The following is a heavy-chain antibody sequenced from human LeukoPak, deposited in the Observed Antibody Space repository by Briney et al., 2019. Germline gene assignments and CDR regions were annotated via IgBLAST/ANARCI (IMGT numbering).Heavy chain of an antibody. CDR1: GFTFSSYA. CDR3: AKDSYNSGWYRYTIDY. D-gene: IGHD6-19*01. J-gene: IGHJ4*02. V-gene: IGHV3-30-3*01. CDR2: ISYDGSNK. Sequence: PGGSLRLSCAASGFTFSSYAMHWVRQAPGKGLEWVAVISYDGSNKYYADSVKGRFTISRDNSKNTLYLQMNSLRAEDTAVYYCAKDSYNSGWYRYTIDYWGQGTLVTVSS.